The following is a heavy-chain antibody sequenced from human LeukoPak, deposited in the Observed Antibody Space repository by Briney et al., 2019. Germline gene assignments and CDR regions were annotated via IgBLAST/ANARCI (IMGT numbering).Heavy chain of an antibody. CDR2: SSVYKGDT. CDR3: ARVEGPSIFGVVDY. D-gene: IGHD3-3*01. CDR1: GYTFTSYS. J-gene: IGHJ4*02. V-gene: IGHV1-18*01. Sequence: GASVKVSCKTSGYTFTSYSITWVRQAPGQGLEWMRWSSVYKGDTNYAQKLQGRVTMTTDTSTGTAYMELRSLRSDDTAVYFCARVEGPSIFGVVDYWGQGTLVTVSS.